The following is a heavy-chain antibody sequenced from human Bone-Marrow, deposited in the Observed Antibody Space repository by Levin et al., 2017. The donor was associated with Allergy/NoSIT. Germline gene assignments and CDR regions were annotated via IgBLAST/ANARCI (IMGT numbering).Heavy chain of an antibody. CDR2: IIPIFGSA. D-gene: IGHD5-12*01. CDR1: GDTFEKYA. Sequence: AGESLKISCRSSGDTFEKYALSWVRQAPGQGLEWVGGIIPIFGSANYAQQFQGRVTITADESTSTVYMYLSSLRSEDTAVYFCTRQIYSGYKNYYYYHYMDVWGEGTTVTVSS. CDR3: TRQIYSGYKNYYYYHYMDV. J-gene: IGHJ6*03. V-gene: IGHV1-69*01.